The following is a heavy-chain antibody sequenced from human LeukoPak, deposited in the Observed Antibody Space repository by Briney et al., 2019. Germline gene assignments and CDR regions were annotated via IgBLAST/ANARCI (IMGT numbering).Heavy chain of an antibody. J-gene: IGHJ4*02. CDR2: IKKDGSEE. CDR3: AKGNEIAAAGTGFDY. V-gene: IGHV3-7*03. CDR1: GFTFSAYS. Sequence: GGSLRLSCATSGFTFSAYSMTWVRQAPGKGLEWVANIKKDGSEEHYVDSVKGRFTISRDNAKKSLYLQMNSLRAEDTAVYYCAKGNEIAAAGTGFDYWGQGTLVTVSS. D-gene: IGHD6-13*01.